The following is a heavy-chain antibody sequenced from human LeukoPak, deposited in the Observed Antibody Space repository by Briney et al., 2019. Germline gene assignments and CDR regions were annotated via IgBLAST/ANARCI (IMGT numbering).Heavy chain of an antibody. V-gene: IGHV3-30*04. CDR2: ISSDGGTK. CDR3: ARPFSRGWYYPYFDQ. D-gene: IGHD6-19*01. Sequence: GRSLTLSCAASGFTFSSYAIHWVRQAPGKGLEWVALISSDGGTKYYADSVKGRFTIFRDNSKNTVYLQMNRLRSEDTAFYFCARPFSRGWYYPYFDQWGQGTLVTVSS. J-gene: IGHJ4*02. CDR1: GFTFSSYA.